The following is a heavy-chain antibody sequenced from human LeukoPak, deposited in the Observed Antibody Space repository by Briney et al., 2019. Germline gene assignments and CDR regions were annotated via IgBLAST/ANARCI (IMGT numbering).Heavy chain of an antibody. D-gene: IGHD5-24*01. Sequence: GGSLRLSCAASGFSFSTFTMNWVRQVPGKGPEWVSGISGRGGDTYDAESVRGRFTISRDDSKNTLYLQMTSLRAEDTAIYYCAKDRGFTLRDGGMLDYWGQGTLVTVSS. CDR2: ISGRGGDT. V-gene: IGHV3-23*01. J-gene: IGHJ4*02. CDR3: AKDRGFTLRDGGMLDY. CDR1: GFSFSTFT.